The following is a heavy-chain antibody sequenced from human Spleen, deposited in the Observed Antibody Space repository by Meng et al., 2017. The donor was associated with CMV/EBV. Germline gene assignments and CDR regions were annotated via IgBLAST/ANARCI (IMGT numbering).Heavy chain of an antibody. CDR3: ARDSAGYSSGWSFTYYYGMDV. V-gene: IGHV4-34*01. CDR2: INHSGST. Sequence: SETLSLTCAVYGGSFSGYYWSWIRQPPGKGLEWIGEINHSGSTSYNPSLKSRVTISVDTSKNQFSLKLSSVTAADTAVYYCARDSAGYSSGWSFTYYYGMDVWGQGTTVTVSS. J-gene: IGHJ6*02. D-gene: IGHD6-19*01. CDR1: GGSFSGYY.